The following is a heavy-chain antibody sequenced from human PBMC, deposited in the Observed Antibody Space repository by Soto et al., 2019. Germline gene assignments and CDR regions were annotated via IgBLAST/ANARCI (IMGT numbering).Heavy chain of an antibody. CDR1: GGTFSSYA. Sequence: GASVKVSCKASGGTFSSYAISWVRQAPGQGLEWMGGIIPIFGTANYAQKFQGRVTITADESTSTAYMELSSLRSEDTAVYYCARNVPRDGDTAMKHYYYYGMDVWGQGTTVTVSS. V-gene: IGHV1-69*13. J-gene: IGHJ6*02. CDR2: IIPIFGTA. D-gene: IGHD5-18*01. CDR3: ARNVPRDGDTAMKHYYYYGMDV.